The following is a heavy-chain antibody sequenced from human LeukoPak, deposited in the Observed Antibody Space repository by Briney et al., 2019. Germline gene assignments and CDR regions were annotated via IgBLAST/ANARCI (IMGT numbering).Heavy chain of an antibody. Sequence: GGSLRPSCAASGFTFSSYSMNWVRQAPGKGLEWVSSISSSSSYIYYADSVKGRFTISRDNAKNSLYLQMNSLRAEDTAVYYCARVLGGYSYGYPGYYFDYWGQGTLVTVSS. J-gene: IGHJ4*02. CDR3: ARVLGGYSYGYPGYYFDY. CDR1: GFTFSSYS. CDR2: ISSSSSYI. D-gene: IGHD5-18*01. V-gene: IGHV3-21*01.